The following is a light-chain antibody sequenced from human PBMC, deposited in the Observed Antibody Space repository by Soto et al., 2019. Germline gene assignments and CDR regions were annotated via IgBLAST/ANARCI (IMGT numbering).Light chain of an antibody. CDR1: QSITYW. J-gene: IGKJ2*01. CDR3: QQYHSFSFT. V-gene: IGKV1-5*01. Sequence: DIQMTQSPSSLSASVGDRVTITCRASQSITYWLAWYQQQPGRAPKLLIYDVFNLQSGVPSRFSGSGSGTEFTLTISSLQPDDSAPYYCQQYHSFSFTFGQGTKLEIK. CDR2: DVF.